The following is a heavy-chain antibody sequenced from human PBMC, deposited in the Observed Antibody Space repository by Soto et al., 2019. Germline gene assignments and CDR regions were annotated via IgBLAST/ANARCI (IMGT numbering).Heavy chain of an antibody. CDR2: IIPIFGTA. Sequence: EASVKVSCKASGGTFSSYAISWVRQAPGQGLEWMGGIIPIFGTANYAQKFQGRVTITADDSTSTVYMELSSLRSEDTAVYYCARGSDRRDGYNLDYWGQGTLVTVSS. CDR3: ARGSDRRDGYNLDY. D-gene: IGHD5-12*01. CDR1: GGTFSSYA. J-gene: IGHJ4*02. V-gene: IGHV1-69*13.